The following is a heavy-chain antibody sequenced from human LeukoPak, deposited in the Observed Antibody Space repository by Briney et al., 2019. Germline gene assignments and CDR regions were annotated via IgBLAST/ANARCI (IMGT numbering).Heavy chain of an antibody. CDR1: GGSISSYY. CDR2: IYYSGST. V-gene: IGHV4-59*01. J-gene: IGHJ6*03. CDR3: ARGSLSTVLDYYYYMDV. D-gene: IGHD3-10*01. Sequence: SXXLSLTCTVSGGSISSYYWSWIRQPPGKGLEWIGYIYYSGSTNYNPSLKSRVTISVDTSKNQFSLKLSSVTAADTAVYYCARGSLSTVLDYYYYMDVWGKGTTVTVSS.